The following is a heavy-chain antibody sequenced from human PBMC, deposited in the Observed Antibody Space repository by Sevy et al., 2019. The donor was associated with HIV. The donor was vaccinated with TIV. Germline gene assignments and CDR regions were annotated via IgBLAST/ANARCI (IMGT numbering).Heavy chain of an antibody. D-gene: IGHD4-17*01. Sequence: GGSLRPSCEVSGFTLSTHVMHWVRQAPGKGLDWVAAISYDESTKYYADSVKGRLTLSRDNSKNSLFLQMKSLTPEDTAVYYCARDPRLYGDNVEGFDSWGQGTLVTVSS. CDR2: ISYDESTK. CDR1: GFTLSTHV. V-gene: IGHV3-30*03. J-gene: IGHJ4*02. CDR3: ARDPRLYGDNVEGFDS.